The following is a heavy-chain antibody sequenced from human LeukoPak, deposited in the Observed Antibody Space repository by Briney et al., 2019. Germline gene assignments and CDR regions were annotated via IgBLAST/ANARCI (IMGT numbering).Heavy chain of an antibody. J-gene: IGHJ4*02. CDR2: INPNSGGT. CDR3: ARDWMVLKWLELDY. D-gene: IGHD6-19*01. CDR1: GYTFTGYY. Sequence: ASVKVSCKASGYTFTGYYMHWVRQAPGQGLEWMGWINPNSGGTNYAQKFQGRVTMTRDTSISTAYMELRSLRSDDTAVYYCARDWMVLKWLELDYWGQGTLVTVSS. V-gene: IGHV1-2*02.